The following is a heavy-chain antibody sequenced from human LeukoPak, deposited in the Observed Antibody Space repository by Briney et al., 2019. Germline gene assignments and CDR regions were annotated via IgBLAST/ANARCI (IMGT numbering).Heavy chain of an antibody. J-gene: IGHJ4*02. CDR3: ASHSDSGSYVDY. Sequence: ASVKVSCKASGGTFSSSAIIWVRQAPGQGLEWMGGIIPIFGTANYAQKFQGRVTITTDESTSTAYMELSSLRSDDTAVYYCASHSDSGSYVDYWGQGTLVTVSS. D-gene: IGHD1-26*01. V-gene: IGHV1-69*05. CDR1: GGTFSSSA. CDR2: IIPIFGTA.